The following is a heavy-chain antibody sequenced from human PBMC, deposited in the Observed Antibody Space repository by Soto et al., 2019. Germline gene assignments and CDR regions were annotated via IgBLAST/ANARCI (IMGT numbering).Heavy chain of an antibody. CDR3: ATEVSSAYDHDYYYGLDV. V-gene: IGHV3-30-3*01. CDR1: GFTFSSYA. D-gene: IGHD3-3*01. J-gene: IGHJ6*02. Sequence: GGSLRLSCAASGFTFSSYAMHWVRQAPGKGLEWVAVISYDGSNKYYADSVKGRFTISRDNSKNTLYLQMNSLRAEDTAVYYCATEVSSAYDHDYYYGLDVWGPGTTVTVSS. CDR2: ISYDGSNK.